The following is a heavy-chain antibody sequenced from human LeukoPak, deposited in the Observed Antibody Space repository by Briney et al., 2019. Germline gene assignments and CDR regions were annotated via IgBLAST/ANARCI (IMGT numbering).Heavy chain of an antibody. Sequence: GGSLRLSCAASGFTFSSYGMHWVRQAPGKGLEWVALISYDGSNKYYADSVKGRFTISRDNSKNTLYLQMNSLRVEDTAMYYCAKDRSSSWAWTIDYWGQGTLVTVSS. CDR3: AKDRSSSWAWTIDY. CDR1: GFTFSSYG. J-gene: IGHJ4*02. CDR2: ISYDGSNK. D-gene: IGHD6-13*01. V-gene: IGHV3-30*18.